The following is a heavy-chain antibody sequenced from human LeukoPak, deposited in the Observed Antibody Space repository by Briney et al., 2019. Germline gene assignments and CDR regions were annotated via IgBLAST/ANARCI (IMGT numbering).Heavy chain of an antibody. CDR3: ARVTCSSTSCYTRGNFDY. Sequence: PGGSLRLSCAASGFTFSSYSMNWVRQAPGKGLEWVSSISSSSSYIYYADSVKGRFTISRDNAKNSLYLQMNSLRAEDMAVYYCARVTCSSTSCYTRGNFDYWGQGTLVTVSS. CDR2: ISSSSSYI. V-gene: IGHV3-21*01. J-gene: IGHJ4*02. CDR1: GFTFSSYS. D-gene: IGHD2-2*02.